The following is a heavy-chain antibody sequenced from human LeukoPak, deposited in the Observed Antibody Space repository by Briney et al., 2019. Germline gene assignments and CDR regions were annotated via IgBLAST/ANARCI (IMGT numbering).Heavy chain of an antibody. J-gene: IGHJ5*02. D-gene: IGHD2-15*01. CDR1: GYTFTSYD. CDR3: PPVNGVASPTPKNCSAP. V-gene: IGHV1-8*01. CDR2: MNPNSGYT. Sequence: ASVKVSCKASGYTFTSYDINWVRQATGQGLEWMGLMNPNSGYTGYAQKFQGRVTMPENTSTNTAYMERSSLRSENTAVYYCPPVNGVASPTPKNCSAPGGKGPLVTVPS.